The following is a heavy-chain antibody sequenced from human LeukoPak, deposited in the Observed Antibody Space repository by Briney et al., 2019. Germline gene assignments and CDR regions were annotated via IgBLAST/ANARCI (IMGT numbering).Heavy chain of an antibody. CDR3: TSVIVGATAPWFDP. D-gene: IGHD1-26*01. CDR1: GNILTRYT. CDR2: INTNPGKP. V-gene: IGHV7-4-1*02. J-gene: IGHJ5*02. Sequence: GASVKVSCKASGNILTRYTINWVRQAPGQGLEWMGWINTNPGKPVYAQGLTGRFVFSWDTSVSTAYLQISSLKTEDTGIYFCTSVIVGATAPWFDPWGQGTPVTVSS.